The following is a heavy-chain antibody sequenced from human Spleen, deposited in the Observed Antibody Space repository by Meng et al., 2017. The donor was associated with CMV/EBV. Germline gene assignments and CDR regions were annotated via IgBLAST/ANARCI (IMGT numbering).Heavy chain of an antibody. D-gene: IGHD3-3*01. Sequence: SETLSLTCTVSVDSMSPYYWSWIRQPPGKGLEWIGYIYSIGTTNYNPSLKSRVTISVAPSKNQFSLKVNSVTAADTAVYYCARGRYLEWLGGTWFDSWGQGTLVTVSS. J-gene: IGHJ5*01. CDR3: ARGRYLEWLGGTWFDS. CDR2: IYSIGTT. V-gene: IGHV4-59*01. CDR1: VDSMSPYY.